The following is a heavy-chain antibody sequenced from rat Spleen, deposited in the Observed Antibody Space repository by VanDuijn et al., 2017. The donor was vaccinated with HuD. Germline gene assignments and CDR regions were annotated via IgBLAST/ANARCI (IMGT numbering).Heavy chain of an antibody. D-gene: IGHD1-1*01. CDR1: GFTFSDYY. CDR2: ISYDGGNT. Sequence: EVQLVESDGGLVQPGRSLKLSCAASGFTFSDYYMAWVRQAPTKGLEWVASISYDGGNTYYRDSVKGRFTISRDNAKSSLYLQMDSLRSEDTSTYYCAKSITTVVTGYFDYWGQGVMVTVSS. J-gene: IGHJ2*01. V-gene: IGHV5-20*01. CDR3: AKSITTVVTGYFDY.